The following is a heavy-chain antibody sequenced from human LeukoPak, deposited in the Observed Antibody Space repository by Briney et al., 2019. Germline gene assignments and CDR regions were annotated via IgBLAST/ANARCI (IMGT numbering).Heavy chain of an antibody. D-gene: IGHD6-13*01. Sequence: GGSLRLSCAASGFTVRNTYLSWVRQAPGKGLEWVSVIYRDGTTHYADSVKGRFTISRDNSKNTVYLQMNSLRADDTAVYYCASILKAAAGTLYFDYWGQGTLVTVSS. J-gene: IGHJ4*02. CDR1: GFTVRNTY. V-gene: IGHV3-53*01. CDR3: ASILKAAAGTLYFDY. CDR2: IYRDGTT.